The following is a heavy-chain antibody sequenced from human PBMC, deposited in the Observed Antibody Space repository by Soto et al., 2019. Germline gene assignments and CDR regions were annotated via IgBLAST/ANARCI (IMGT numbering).Heavy chain of an antibody. J-gene: IGHJ4*02. Sequence: QVQLVQSGVEVKKPGASVKVSYKASGFTFTNYAITWVRQAPGQGLEWMGWISAYNGNTNYAQNLRDRVTMTTDASTSTAFMELRSLTYDDTAMYYCARDFTGWPPDGVDHWGQGTQVTVSS. CDR2: ISAYNGNT. CDR3: ARDFTGWPPDGVDH. CDR1: GFTFTNYA. V-gene: IGHV1-18*01. D-gene: IGHD3-16*01.